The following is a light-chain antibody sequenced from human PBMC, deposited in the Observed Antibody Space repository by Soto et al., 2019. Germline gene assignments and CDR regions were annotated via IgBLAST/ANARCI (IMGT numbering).Light chain of an antibody. V-gene: IGLV2-14*01. J-gene: IGLJ2*01. CDR1: SSDVGGYNY. Sequence: QSALTQPASVSGSPGQSITISCTGTSSDVGGYNYVSWYQQHPGKAPKLMIYDVSRRPSGVSDRFSASKSGNTASLTISGLLVEDEADYYCRSYTSSSTLLFGGGTKLTVL. CDR3: RSYTSSSTLL. CDR2: DVS.